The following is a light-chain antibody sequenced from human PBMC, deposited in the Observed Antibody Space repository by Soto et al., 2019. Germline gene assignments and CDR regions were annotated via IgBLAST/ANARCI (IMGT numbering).Light chain of an antibody. CDR3: QQYGSPPSLT. J-gene: IGKJ4*01. CDR2: GAS. Sequence: EIVLTQSPGTLSLSPGERVTLSCRASQSVSGSYLAWYQQKPGQAPRILINGASSRATGIPDRFSGSGSGTEFTLTISRLEPEDFALYYCQQYGSPPSLTFGGGTKVEIK. CDR1: QSVSGSY. V-gene: IGKV3-20*01.